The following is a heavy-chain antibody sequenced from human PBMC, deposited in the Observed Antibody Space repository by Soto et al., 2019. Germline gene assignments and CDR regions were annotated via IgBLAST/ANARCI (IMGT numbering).Heavy chain of an antibody. CDR1: VGSISGGGYY. CDR3: ARGHDYYGSGSYYNAGYYFDY. Sequence: SETLSLTCTVSVGSISGGGYYWSWIRQHPGKGLEWIGYIYYSGSTYYNPSLKSRVTISVDTSKNQFSLKLSSVTAADTAVYYCARGHDYYGSGSYYNAGYYFDYWGQGTLVTVSS. D-gene: IGHD3-10*01. V-gene: IGHV4-31*03. J-gene: IGHJ4*02. CDR2: IYYSGST.